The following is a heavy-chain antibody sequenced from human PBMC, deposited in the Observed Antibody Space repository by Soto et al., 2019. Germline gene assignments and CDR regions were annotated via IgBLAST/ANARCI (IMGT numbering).Heavy chain of an antibody. V-gene: IGHV4-34*01. J-gene: IGHJ4*02. CDR3: ARSKPVLLWFGESPYFDY. Sequence: SETLSLTCAVYGGSFSGYYWSWIRQPPGKGLEWIGEINHSGSTNYNPSLKSRVTISVDTSKNQFSLKLSSVTAADTAVYYCARSKPVLLWFGESPYFDYWGQGTLVTVSS. CDR1: GGSFSGYY. D-gene: IGHD3-10*01. CDR2: INHSGST.